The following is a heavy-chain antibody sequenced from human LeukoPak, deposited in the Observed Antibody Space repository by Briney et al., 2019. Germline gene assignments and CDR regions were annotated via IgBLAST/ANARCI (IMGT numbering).Heavy chain of an antibody. D-gene: IGHD6-6*01. CDR1: GGSISSYY. V-gene: IGHV4-59*01. CDR3: ARDSPQSSSDY. CDR2: IYYSGST. Sequence: SETLSLTCTVSGGSISSYYWSWVRQPPGKGLEWIGYIYYSGSTNYNPSLKSRVTISVDTSKNQFSLKLSSVTAADTAVYYCARDSPQSSSDYWGQGTLVTVSS. J-gene: IGHJ4*02.